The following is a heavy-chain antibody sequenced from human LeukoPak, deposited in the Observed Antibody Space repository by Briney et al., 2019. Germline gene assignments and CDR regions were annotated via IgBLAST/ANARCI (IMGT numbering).Heavy chain of an antibody. CDR1: GYTFTNYY. CDR2: INTGGGTT. V-gene: IGHV1-46*01. Sequence: ASVKVSCKASGYTFTNYYMHWVRQAPGQGLEWLGVINTGGGTTSSAQKFQGRVTMNRDTSTSTGYMELSSLTSEDTAFYYCARDSAQFYYGGEGPLVTVSS. D-gene: IGHD1-26*01. CDR3: ARDSAQFYY. J-gene: IGHJ4*02.